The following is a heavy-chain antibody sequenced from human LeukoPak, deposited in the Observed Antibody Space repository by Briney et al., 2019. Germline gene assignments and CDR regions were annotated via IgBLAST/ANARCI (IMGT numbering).Heavy chain of an antibody. D-gene: IGHD2-15*01. V-gene: IGHV3-53*01. CDR3: ARERGTGRDSPWFDY. CDR2: IYSDGST. CDR1: GFIVSGDF. Sequence: PGGSLRLSCAASGFIVSGDFMSWVRQAPGKGLEWVSVIYSDGSTYYADSVKGRFTISRDNSKNTLDLQMTGLRAEDTAVYYCARERGTGRDSPWFDYWGQGTLVTVSS. J-gene: IGHJ4*02.